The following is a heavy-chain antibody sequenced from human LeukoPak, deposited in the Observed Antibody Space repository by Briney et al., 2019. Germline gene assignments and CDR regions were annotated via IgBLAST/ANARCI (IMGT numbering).Heavy chain of an antibody. D-gene: IGHD1-26*01. V-gene: IGHV4-39*07. Sequence: SETLSLTCTVSGGSISSSSYYWGWIRQPPGMGLDWLGIIYFSGSTLYNPSLNSRVTISLDTSQNQFSLSLTSVTAADTAMYYCAIGKEGDYFYRDLWA. CDR1: GGSISSSSYY. CDR2: IYFSGST. CDR3: AIGKEGDYFYRDL. J-gene: IGHJ6*03.